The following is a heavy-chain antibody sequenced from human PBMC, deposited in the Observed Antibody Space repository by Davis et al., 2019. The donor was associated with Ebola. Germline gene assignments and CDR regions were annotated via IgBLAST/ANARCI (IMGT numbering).Heavy chain of an antibody. D-gene: IGHD6-19*01. CDR2: ISGSATST. V-gene: IGHV3-48*03. CDR3: ARQYSTVWYHFDYIDY. CDR1: GFTFYRYE. J-gene: IGHJ4*02. Sequence: GGSLRLSCAASGFTFYRYEMNWVRQAPGKGLEWVSYISGSATSTFYADSVKGRFTVSRDNSKNTVFLQMNSLTDEDTAVYYCARQYSTVWYHFDYIDYWGQGIPVTVSS.